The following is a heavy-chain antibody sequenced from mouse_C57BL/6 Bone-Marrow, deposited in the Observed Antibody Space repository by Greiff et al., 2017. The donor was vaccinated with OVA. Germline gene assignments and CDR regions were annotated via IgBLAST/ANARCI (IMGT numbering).Heavy chain of an antibody. J-gene: IGHJ3*01. Sequence: QVQLQQPGAELVMPGASVKLSCKASGYTFTSYWMHWVKQRPGQGLEWIGEIDPSDSYTNYNQKFKGKSTLTVDNSSSTAYMQLSSLTSEDSAVDYCARGTLLLRAWFAYWGKGTLVTVSA. CDR3: ARGTLLLRAWFAY. CDR2: IDPSDSYT. D-gene: IGHD1-1*01. V-gene: IGHV1-69*01. CDR1: GYTFTSYW.